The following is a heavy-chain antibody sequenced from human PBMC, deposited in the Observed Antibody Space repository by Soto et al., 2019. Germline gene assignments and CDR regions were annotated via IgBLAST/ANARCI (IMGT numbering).Heavy chain of an antibody. J-gene: IGHJ5*02. CDR3: ARGVAGPLHWFDP. CDR1: GYTLTSYA. V-gene: IGHV1-3*01. D-gene: IGHD6-19*01. Sequence: ASVKVARTASGYTLTSYAIHWVRQAPGQRLEWMGWINAGNGNTKYSQKFQGRVTITRDTSASTAYMELSSLRSEDTAVYYCARGVAGPLHWFDPWGQGTLVTVSS. CDR2: INAGNGNT.